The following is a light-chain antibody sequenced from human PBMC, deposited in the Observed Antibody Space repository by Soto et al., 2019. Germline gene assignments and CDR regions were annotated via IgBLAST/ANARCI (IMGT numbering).Light chain of an antibody. Sequence: DIQMTQSPSSLSASVGDRVTITCRASQYIHTHLAWYQQKPGNSPKLLVYGASTLHSGVPSRFSASGSGTDFTLTVSSLQPEDVATYYCQKCDSVPFTFGPGTKVDIK. J-gene: IGKJ3*01. V-gene: IGKV1-27*01. CDR3: QKCDSVPFT. CDR1: QYIHTH. CDR2: GAS.